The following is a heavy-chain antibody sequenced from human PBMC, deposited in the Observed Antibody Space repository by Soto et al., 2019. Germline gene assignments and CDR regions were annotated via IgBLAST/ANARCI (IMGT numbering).Heavy chain of an antibody. V-gene: IGHV5-51*01. CDR3: ARHPYGDYVYDYYYGMDV. CDR2: IYPGDSDT. J-gene: IGHJ6*02. D-gene: IGHD4-17*01. CDR1: GYSFTSYW. Sequence: GESLKISCKGSGYSFTSYWIGWVRQMPGKGLEWMGIIYPGDSDTRYSPYFQGQVTISADKSISTAYLQWSSLKASDTAMFYCARHPYGDYVYDYYYGMDVWGQGTTVTVSS.